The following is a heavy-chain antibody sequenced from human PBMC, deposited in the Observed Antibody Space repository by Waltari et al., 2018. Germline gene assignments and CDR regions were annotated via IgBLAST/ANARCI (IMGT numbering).Heavy chain of an antibody. J-gene: IGHJ4*02. CDR1: GFIFSDDY. CDR2: SKNKRQGYTV. Sequence: EVQLVESGGGLVQPGGSLRLSCAAAGFIFSDDYMDWVRQAPGKGLEWVGGSKNKRQGYTVEYAASVKGRFTISRDDSQNSLYLQMFSLKAEDTAVYYCARWDTGACRNWGQGTLVTVSS. CDR3: ARWDTGACRN. D-gene: IGHD1-1*01. V-gene: IGHV3-72*01.